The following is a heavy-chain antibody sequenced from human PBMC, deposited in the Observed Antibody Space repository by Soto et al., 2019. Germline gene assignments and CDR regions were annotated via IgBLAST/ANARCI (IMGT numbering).Heavy chain of an antibody. V-gene: IGHV1-69*13. J-gene: IGHJ5*02. CDR2: IIPIFGTA. D-gene: IGHD2-8*01. CDR1: GGTFSSYA. Sequence: EASVKVSCKASGGTFSSYAISWVRQAPGQGLEWMGGIIPIFGTANYAQKFQGRVTITADESTSTAYMELSSLRSEDTAVYYCARGDNGWFDPWGQGTLVTVSS. CDR3: ARGDNGWFDP.